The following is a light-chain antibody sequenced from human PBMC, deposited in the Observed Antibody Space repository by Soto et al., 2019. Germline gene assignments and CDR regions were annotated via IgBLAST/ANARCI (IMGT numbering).Light chain of an antibody. CDR3: QQYGTFPQT. CDR1: QSVSSGY. CDR2: GAS. V-gene: IGKV3-20*01. J-gene: IGKJ3*01. Sequence: EIVLTQSPGTLSLSPGERATLSCRASQSVSSGYLAWYQQKPGQAPRLLIYGASSRATGIPDRFSGSGSGTDFTLTISRLEPEDFAVYYCQQYGTFPQTFGPGTKVDIK.